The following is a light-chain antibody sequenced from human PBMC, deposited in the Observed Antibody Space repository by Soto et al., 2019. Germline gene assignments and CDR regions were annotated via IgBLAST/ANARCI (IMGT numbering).Light chain of an antibody. CDR1: PSVTNY. V-gene: IGKV3-11*01. Sequence: TQSPSTLSGSVGDRVTITCRASPSVTNYLAWYQQKPGQPPRLLIYGAFNRAAGIPARFSGSGSGTDFTLTISSLEPEDSAVYYCQQRNIWPPVTFGQGTRLEI. J-gene: IGKJ5*01. CDR3: QQRNIWPPVT. CDR2: GAF.